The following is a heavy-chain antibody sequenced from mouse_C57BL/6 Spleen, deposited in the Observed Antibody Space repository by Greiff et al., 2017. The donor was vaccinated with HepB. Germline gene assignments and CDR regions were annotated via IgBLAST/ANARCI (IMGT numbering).Heavy chain of an antibody. CDR3: AREDGYFDY. Sequence: LVESGAELVKPGASVKMSCKASGYTFTSYWITWVKQRPGQGLEWIGDIYPGSGSTNYNEKFKSKATLTVDTSSSTAYMKLSSLTSEDSAVYYCAREDGYFDYWGQGTTLTVSS. CDR2: IYPGSGST. CDR1: GYTFTSYW. V-gene: IGHV1-55*01. J-gene: IGHJ2*01.